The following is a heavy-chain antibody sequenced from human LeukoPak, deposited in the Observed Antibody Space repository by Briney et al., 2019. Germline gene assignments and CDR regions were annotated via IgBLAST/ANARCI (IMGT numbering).Heavy chain of an antibody. Sequence: KTSETLSLTCTVSGGSISSSSYYWGWIRQPPGKGLEWIGSIYYSGSTYYNPSLKSRVTISVDTSKNQFSLKLSSVAAADTAVYYCAREIAARPDYFDYWGQGTLVTVSS. CDR2: IYYSGST. V-gene: IGHV4-39*02. CDR3: AREIAARPDYFDY. J-gene: IGHJ4*02. CDR1: GGSISSSSYY. D-gene: IGHD6-6*01.